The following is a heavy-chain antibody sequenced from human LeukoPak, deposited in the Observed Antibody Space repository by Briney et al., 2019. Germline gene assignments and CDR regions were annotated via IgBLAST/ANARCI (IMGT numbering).Heavy chain of an antibody. J-gene: IGHJ4*02. CDR3: ARHPYGDYGGYFDY. CDR1: GYSFTTYW. Sequence: GESLKISCKGSGYSFTTYWIGWVRQMPGEGLEWMGIIYPGDSEARYSPSLEGLVTISVDKSISTAYLQWNSLKASDTAVYFCARHPYGDYGGYFDYWGQGTQVTVSS. CDR2: IYPGDSEA. V-gene: IGHV5-51*01. D-gene: IGHD4-17*01.